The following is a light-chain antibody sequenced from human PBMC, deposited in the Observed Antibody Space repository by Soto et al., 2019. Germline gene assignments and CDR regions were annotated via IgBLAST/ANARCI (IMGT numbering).Light chain of an antibody. J-gene: IGLJ1*01. V-gene: IGLV2-14*01. Sequence: QSALTQPASVSGSPGQSITVSCTGTSSDIGGYNYVSWYQQHPCKAPKLMVYEVTNRPSGVSDRFSGSKSGNTASLTISGLQADDEGYYYCSSYTSRSTLYVFGTGTKLTVL. CDR3: SSYTSRSTLYV. CDR2: EVT. CDR1: SSDIGGYNY.